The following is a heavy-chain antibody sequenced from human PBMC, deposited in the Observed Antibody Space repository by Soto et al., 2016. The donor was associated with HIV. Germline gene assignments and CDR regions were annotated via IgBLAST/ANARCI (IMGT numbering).Heavy chain of an antibody. CDR1: GFTFSSYA. J-gene: IGHJ1*01. D-gene: IGHD2-2*01. CDR3: AKDASIVVVPAAMPEYFQH. V-gene: IGHV3-23*01. CDR2: ISGSGGST. Sequence: EVQLLESGGGLVQPGGSLRLSCAASGFTFSSYAMSWVRQAPGKGLEWVSAISGSGGSTYYADSVKGRFTISRDNSKNTLYLQMNSLRAEDTAVYYCAKDASIVVVPAAMPEYFQHWGQGTLVTVSS.